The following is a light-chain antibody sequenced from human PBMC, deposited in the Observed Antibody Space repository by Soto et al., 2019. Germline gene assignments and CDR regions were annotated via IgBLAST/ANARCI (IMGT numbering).Light chain of an antibody. CDR2: DAS. Sequence: EIVVTQSPATLSLSPGERATLSCRASQSVSSYLAWYQQKPGQAPRLLIYDASNRATGIPARFSGSGSGTDFTLTISSLEPEDFAVYYCQQRSNWPLFTFGPGTKVDIK. CDR3: QQRSNWPLFT. V-gene: IGKV3-11*01. J-gene: IGKJ3*01. CDR1: QSVSSY.